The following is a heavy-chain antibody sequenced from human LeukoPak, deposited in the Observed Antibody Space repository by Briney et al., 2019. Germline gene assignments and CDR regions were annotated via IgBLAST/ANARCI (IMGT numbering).Heavy chain of an antibody. Sequence: PSETLSLTCTVSGGSISSYYWSWIRQPPGKGLEWIGYIHYSGSTNYNPSLKSRVTISVDTSKNQFSLKVKSVTAADTAVYYCASSLYGDGYYYQYGMEVWGQGTTVTVSS. CDR1: GGSISSYY. J-gene: IGHJ6*02. CDR2: IHYSGST. V-gene: IGHV4-59*01. CDR3: ASSLYGDGYYYQYGMEV. D-gene: IGHD2-21*02.